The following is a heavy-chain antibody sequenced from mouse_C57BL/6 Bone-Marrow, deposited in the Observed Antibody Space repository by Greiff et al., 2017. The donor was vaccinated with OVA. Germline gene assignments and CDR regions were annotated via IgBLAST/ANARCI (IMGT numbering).Heavy chain of an antibody. Sequence: EVKLVESGGGLVQSGRSLRLSCATSGFTFSDFYMEWVRQAPGKGLEWIAASRNKANDYTTEYSASVKGRFIVSRDTSQSILYLQMNALRAEDTAIYYCVGITTVVAPHYYAMDYWGQGTSVTVSS. J-gene: IGHJ4*01. CDR3: VGITTVVAPHYYAMDY. CDR1: GFTFSDFY. CDR2: SRNKANDYTT. D-gene: IGHD1-1*01. V-gene: IGHV7-1*01.